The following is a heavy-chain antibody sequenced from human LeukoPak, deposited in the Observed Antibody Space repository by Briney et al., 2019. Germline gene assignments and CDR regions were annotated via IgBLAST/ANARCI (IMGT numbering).Heavy chain of an antibody. CDR1: GYSISSGYY. CDR2: IYHSGST. V-gene: IGHV4-38-2*01. CDR3: VIVVVPDAFDI. J-gene: IGHJ3*02. D-gene: IGHD2-2*01. Sequence: PSETLSLTCAVSGYSISSGYYWGWIRQPPEKGLEWIGSIYHSGSTYYNPSLKSRVTISVDTSKNQFSLKLSSVTAADTAVYYCVIVVVPDAFDIWGQGTMVTVSS.